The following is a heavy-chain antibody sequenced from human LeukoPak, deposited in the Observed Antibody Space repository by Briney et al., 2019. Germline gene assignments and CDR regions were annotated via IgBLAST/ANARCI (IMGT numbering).Heavy chain of an antibody. CDR2: IKSKTDGGTT. Sequence: GGSLRLSCAASGFTFSNAWMSWVRQAPGKGLEWVGRIKSKTDGGTTDYAAPVKGRFTISRDNSKNTLYLQVNSLRAEDTAVYYCAKGSDYWGQGTLVTVSS. CDR3: AKGSDY. V-gene: IGHV3-15*01. J-gene: IGHJ4*02. CDR1: GFTFSNAW.